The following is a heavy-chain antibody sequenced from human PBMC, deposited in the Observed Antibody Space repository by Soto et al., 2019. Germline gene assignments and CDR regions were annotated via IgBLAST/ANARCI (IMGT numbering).Heavy chain of an antibody. CDR1: GGSFSGYY. J-gene: IGHJ5*02. CDR2: INHSGST. V-gene: IGHV4-34*01. CDR3: ARFLGYCSSTSCPRWFDP. Sequence: PSETLSLTCAVYGGSFSGYYWSWIRQPPGKGLEWIGEINHSGSTNYNPSLKSRVTISVDTSKNQFSLKLSSVTAADTAVYYCARFLGYCSSTSCPRWFDPWGQGTLVTVSS. D-gene: IGHD2-2*01.